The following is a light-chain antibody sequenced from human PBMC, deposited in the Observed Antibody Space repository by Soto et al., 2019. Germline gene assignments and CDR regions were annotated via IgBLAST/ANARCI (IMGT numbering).Light chain of an antibody. V-gene: IGKV3-15*01. CDR1: QGVGSN. J-gene: IGKJ2*01. CDR3: QQYNNWPLYT. Sequence: EIVMTQSPGTLSVSPGERATLSCRASQGVGSNLAWYQQRPGQAPRLLIYAASTRATDIPARFTGRGSETEFTLTISSLQSEDFAVYFCQQYNNWPLYTFGQGTKLEI. CDR2: AAS.